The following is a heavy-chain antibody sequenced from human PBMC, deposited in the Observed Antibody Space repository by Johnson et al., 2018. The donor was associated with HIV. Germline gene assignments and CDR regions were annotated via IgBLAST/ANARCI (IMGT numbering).Heavy chain of an antibody. Sequence: VQLVESGGGVVRPGGSLRLSCAASGFTVSSNYMSWVRQAPGKGLEWVSGISWNSGSIGYADSVKGRFTISRDNAKNSLYLQMNSLRAEDTALYYCAKDKRRDRVGATRWVAFDIWGQGTMVTVSS. D-gene: IGHD1-26*01. J-gene: IGHJ3*02. CDR3: AKDKRRDRVGATRWVAFDI. CDR1: GFTVSSNY. V-gene: IGHV3-20*04. CDR2: ISWNSGSI.